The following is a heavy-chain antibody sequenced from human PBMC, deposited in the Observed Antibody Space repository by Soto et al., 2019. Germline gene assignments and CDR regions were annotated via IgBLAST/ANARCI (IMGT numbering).Heavy chain of an antibody. J-gene: IGHJ6*02. CDR1: GFTFSSYA. V-gene: IGHV3-30-3*01. CDR2: IPYDGSNK. Sequence: GGSLRLSCAASGFTFSSYAMHWVRQAPGKGLEWVAVIPYDGSNKYYADSVKGRFTISRDNSKNTLYLQMNSLRAEDTAVYYCASPPVTGFYYYYYGMDVWGQGTTVTVSS. CDR3: ASPPVTGFYYYYYGMDV. D-gene: IGHD3-16*02.